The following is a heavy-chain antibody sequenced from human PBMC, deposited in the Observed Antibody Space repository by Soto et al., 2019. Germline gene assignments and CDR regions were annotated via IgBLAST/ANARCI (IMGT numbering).Heavy chain of an antibody. CDR2: IYPGDSDT. CDR3: ARIAMVRGVIITSGAFDI. Sequence: EVQLVQSGAEVKKPGESLKISCKASGYSFSSYWIGWVRQMPGKGLEWMGIIYPGDSDTRYSPSFQGQVTISPDKSISTAYLQWSSLKASDTAMYYCARIAMVRGVIITSGAFDIWGQGTMVTVSS. CDR1: GYSFSSYW. D-gene: IGHD3-10*01. J-gene: IGHJ3*02. V-gene: IGHV5-51*03.